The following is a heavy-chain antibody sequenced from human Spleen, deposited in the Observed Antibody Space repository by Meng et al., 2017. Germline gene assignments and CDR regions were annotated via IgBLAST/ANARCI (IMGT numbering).Heavy chain of an antibody. CDR1: GFTFSSYE. CDR2: ISSSGSTI. Sequence: GESLKISCAASGFTFSSYEMNWVRQAPGPGLEWVSYISSSGSTIYYADSVKGRFTISRDNAKNSLYLQMNSLRAEDTAVYYCAGPGPANRYDAFDIWGHGTMVTVSS. D-gene: IGHD1-14*01. V-gene: IGHV3-48*03. J-gene: IGHJ3*02. CDR3: AGPGPANRYDAFDI.